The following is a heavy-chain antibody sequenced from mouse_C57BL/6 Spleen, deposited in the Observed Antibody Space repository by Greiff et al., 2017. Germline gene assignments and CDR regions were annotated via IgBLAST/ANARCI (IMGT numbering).Heavy chain of an antibody. CDR3: AKNDDGCYFDF. CDR1: GFSLTSYG. Sequence: QVQLKESGPGLVQPSQSLSITCTVSGFSLTSYGVHWVRQSPGKGLEWLGVIWSGGSTDYNAAFMSRLSITKDNSKSQVFFKMNSLQADDTAIDYSAKNDDGCYFDFWGKGTTLTVSS. V-gene: IGHV2-5*01. D-gene: IGHD2-3*01. J-gene: IGHJ2*01. CDR2: IWSGGST.